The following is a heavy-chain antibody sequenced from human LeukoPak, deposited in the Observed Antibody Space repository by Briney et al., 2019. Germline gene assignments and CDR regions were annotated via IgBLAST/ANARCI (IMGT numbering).Heavy chain of an antibody. D-gene: IGHD3-22*01. CDR2: ISSSSYI. V-gene: IGHV3-21*04. CDR1: GFTFSSYS. J-gene: IGHJ4*02. CDR3: ARVPSSYYYDSSGYSLLYYFDY. Sequence: GGSLRLSCAASGFTFSSYSMNLVRQAPRKGLEWVSSISSSSYIYYADSVKGRFTISRDNAKNSLYLQMNSLRAEDTAVYYCARVPSSYYYDSSGYSLLYYFDYWGQGTLVTVSS.